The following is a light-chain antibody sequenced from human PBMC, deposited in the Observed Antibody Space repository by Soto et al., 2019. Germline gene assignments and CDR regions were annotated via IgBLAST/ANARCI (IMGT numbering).Light chain of an antibody. J-gene: IGKJ1*01. V-gene: IGKV3-20*01. Sequence: MFTQSPGPLTLSPGERATLPCRASKRVSSSYLAWYQQKPGQAPRLLIYGASSRATGIPDRFSGGGSTTEFTLTISSLQSEDFAVYYCQQCNHWPRTFGQGTKVDIK. CDR1: KRVSSSY. CDR2: GAS. CDR3: QQCNHWPRT.